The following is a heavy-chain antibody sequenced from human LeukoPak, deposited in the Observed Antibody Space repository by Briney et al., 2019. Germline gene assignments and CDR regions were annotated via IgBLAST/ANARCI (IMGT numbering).Heavy chain of an antibody. J-gene: IGHJ4*02. CDR2: IKSDGSST. CDR1: GFTFSTSW. CDR3: VRDGGRLNFGNGASFDY. Sequence: PGGSLRLSCAASGFTFSTSWMYWVRQAPGKGLVWVSRIKSDGSSTSYADSVKGRFTISRDNAKNTLYLQMSSLRAEDTAMYYCVRDGGRLNFGNGASFDYWGQGTLVTVSS. D-gene: IGHD3-10*01. V-gene: IGHV3-74*01.